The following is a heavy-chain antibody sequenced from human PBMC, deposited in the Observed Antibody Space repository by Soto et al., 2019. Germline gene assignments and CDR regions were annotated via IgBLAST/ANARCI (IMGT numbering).Heavy chain of an antibody. CDR2: ISDSGGST. CDR1: GFTFSSNS. J-gene: IGHJ5*02. CDR3: SKWTGFGDA. D-gene: IGHD3-10*01. V-gene: IGHV3-23*01. Sequence: PVGSLRLSCAASGFTFSSNSMTWVRQAPGKGPEWVSGISDSGGSTFYADSVKGRFTISRDNSKNTLYLQMNSLRAEDTAVYYCSKWTGFGDAWGQGTLVTVSS.